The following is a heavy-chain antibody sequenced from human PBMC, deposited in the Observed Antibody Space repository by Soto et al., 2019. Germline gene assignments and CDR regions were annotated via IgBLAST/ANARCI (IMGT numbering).Heavy chain of an antibody. Sequence: QVQLVQSGAEVKKPGASVKVSCKASGYTFTSYGISWVRQAPGQGLEWMGWISAYNGNTNYAQKLQGRVTMTTDTSTSTAYMELRSLRSDDTGVYYCARGSITMVRGVIGGYYYYGMAVWGQGTTVPVSS. D-gene: IGHD3-10*01. CDR1: GYTFTSYG. J-gene: IGHJ6*02. CDR3: ARGSITMVRGVIGGYYYYGMAV. V-gene: IGHV1-18*01. CDR2: ISAYNGNT.